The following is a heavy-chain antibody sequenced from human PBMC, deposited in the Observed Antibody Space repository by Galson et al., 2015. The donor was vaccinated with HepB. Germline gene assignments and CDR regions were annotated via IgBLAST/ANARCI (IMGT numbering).Heavy chain of an antibody. J-gene: IGHJ6*02. CDR1: GGSFSGYY. CDR2: INHSGST. D-gene: IGHD2-2*01. V-gene: IGHV4-34*01. CDR3: ARDGGSYCSSTSCHYYYYYGMDV. Sequence: SETLSLTCAVYGGSFSGYYWSWIRQPPGKGLEWIGEINHSGSTNYNPSLKSRVTISVDTSKNEFSLKLSSVTAADTAVYYCARDGGSYCSSTSCHYYYYYGMDVWGQGTTVTVSS.